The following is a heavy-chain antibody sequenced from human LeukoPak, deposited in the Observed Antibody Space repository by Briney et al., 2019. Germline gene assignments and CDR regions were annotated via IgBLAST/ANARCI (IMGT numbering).Heavy chain of an antibody. CDR2: IYYSGST. V-gene: IGHV4-59*01. CDR1: GGSISSYY. J-gene: IGHJ4*02. Sequence: PSQTLSLTCTVSGGSISSYYWSWIRQPPGKGLEWIGYIYYSGSTNYNPSLKSRVTISVDTSKNQFSLKLSSVTAADTAVYYCARVDFGAAEMAFDYWGQGTLVTVSS. D-gene: IGHD6-13*01. CDR3: ARVDFGAAEMAFDY.